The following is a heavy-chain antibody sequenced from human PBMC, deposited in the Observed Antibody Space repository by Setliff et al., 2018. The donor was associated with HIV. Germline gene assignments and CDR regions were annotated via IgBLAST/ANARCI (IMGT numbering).Heavy chain of an antibody. CDR1: GFTFSDYY. J-gene: IGHJ4*02. Sequence: PGGSLRLSCAASGFTFSDYYMSWIRQAPGKGLEWVSYISSRGSTIYYADSVKGRFTISRDNSKNTLYLQMNSLRAKDTAVYYCAKDHATSSWFTALLDYWGQGALVTVSS. CDR3: AKDHATSSWFTALLDY. D-gene: IGHD6-13*01. CDR2: ISSRGSTI. V-gene: IGHV3-11*01.